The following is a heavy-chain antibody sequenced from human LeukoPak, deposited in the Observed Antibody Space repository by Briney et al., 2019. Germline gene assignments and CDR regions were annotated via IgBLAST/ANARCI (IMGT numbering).Heavy chain of an antibody. V-gene: IGHV3-21*01. CDR2: ISSSSSYI. CDR1: GFTFSSYS. D-gene: IGHD3-9*01. CDR3: AKVGVSGLTGYYTIDY. Sequence: GGSLRLSCAASGFTFSSYSMNWVRQAPGKGLEWVSSISSSSSYIYYADSVKGRFTISRDNSKNTLYLQMNSLRAEDTAVYYCAKVGVSGLTGYYTIDYWGQGTLVTVSS. J-gene: IGHJ4*02.